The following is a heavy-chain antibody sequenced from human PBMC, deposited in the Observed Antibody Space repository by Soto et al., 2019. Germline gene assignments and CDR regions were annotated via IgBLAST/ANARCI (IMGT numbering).Heavy chain of an antibody. CDR3: AKDLGQDGSGSSDV. J-gene: IGHJ6*02. Sequence: QVQLVESGGGVVQPGRSLRLSCAASGFTFSRYGMHWVRQAPGKGLELVAVISYDGSNKYYADSVKGRFTISRDNSKNTLDLQMNSLRAEGTAVYYCAKDLGQDGSGSSDVWGQGTTVTVSS. V-gene: IGHV3-30*18. D-gene: IGHD3-10*01. CDR1: GFTFSRYG. CDR2: ISYDGSNK.